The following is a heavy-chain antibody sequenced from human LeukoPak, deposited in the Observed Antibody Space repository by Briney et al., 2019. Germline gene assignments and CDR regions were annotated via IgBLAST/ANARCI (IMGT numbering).Heavy chain of an antibody. D-gene: IGHD3-10*01. J-gene: IGHJ4*02. V-gene: IGHV4-61*10. CDR2: INHSGST. CDR1: GGSISSGSYY. CDR3: ARGGYFDY. Sequence: PSETLSLTCTVSGGSISSGSYYWTWIRQPAGKGLEWIGEINHSGSTNYNPSLKSRVTISVDTSKNQFSLKLSSVTAADTAVYYCARGGYFDYWGQGTLVTVSS.